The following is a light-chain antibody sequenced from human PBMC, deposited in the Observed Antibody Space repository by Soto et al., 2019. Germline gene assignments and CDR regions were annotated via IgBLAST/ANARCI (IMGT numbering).Light chain of an antibody. CDR3: LQYNSYVWT. V-gene: IGKV1-5*03. CDR1: QSISSY. Sequence: DIQLTPSPSTLSASVGDRVTITCRASQSISSYLAWYQQKPGKAPNLLIYKASSLQSGVPSRFSGSGSGTEFTLTISSLQPDDFATYNCLQYNSYVWTFGQGTKVDIK. J-gene: IGKJ1*01. CDR2: KAS.